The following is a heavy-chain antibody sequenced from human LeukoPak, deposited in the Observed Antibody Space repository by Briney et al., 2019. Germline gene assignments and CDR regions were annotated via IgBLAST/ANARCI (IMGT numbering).Heavy chain of an antibody. CDR1: GFTFTNHW. D-gene: IGHD3-22*01. J-gene: IGHJ4*02. Sequence: PGGSLRLSCVATGFTFTNHWMSWVRQTIGKGLECVAKIREDGSETHYVDSVKGRFTISRDNAKNSLHLQMNSLRAEDTAVYYCARGNDYYDSSGYYYWGQGTLVTVSS. V-gene: IGHV3-7*01. CDR2: IREDGSET. CDR3: ARGNDYYDSSGYYY.